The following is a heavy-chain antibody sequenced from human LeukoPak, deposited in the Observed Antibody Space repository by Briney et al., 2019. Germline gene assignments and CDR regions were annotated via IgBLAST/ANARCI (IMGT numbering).Heavy chain of an antibody. Sequence: GGSLRLSCAASGFTFSSYSMNWVRQAPGKGLEWVSSISSSSSYMYYADSVKGRFTISRDNAENSLYLQMNSLRAGDTAVYFCAKRRGYYLDYWGQGTLVTVSS. D-gene: IGHD3-3*01. CDR3: AKRRGYYLDY. CDR2: ISSSSSYM. V-gene: IGHV3-21*01. J-gene: IGHJ4*02. CDR1: GFTFSSYS.